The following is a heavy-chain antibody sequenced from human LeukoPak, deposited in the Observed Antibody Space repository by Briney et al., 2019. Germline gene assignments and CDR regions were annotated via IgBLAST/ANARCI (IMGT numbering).Heavy chain of an antibody. V-gene: IGHV3-30*02. J-gene: IGHJ5*02. CDR1: GFTFSSYG. CDR3: ARHEDYDYGDYEWVRSWFDP. Sequence: GGSLRLSCAASGFTFSSYGMHWVRQAPGKGLEWVAFIRYDGSNKYYADSVKGRFTISRDNSKNTLYLQMSSLRAEDTAVYYCARHEDYDYGDYEWVRSWFDPWGQGTLVTVSS. D-gene: IGHD4-17*01. CDR2: IRYDGSNK.